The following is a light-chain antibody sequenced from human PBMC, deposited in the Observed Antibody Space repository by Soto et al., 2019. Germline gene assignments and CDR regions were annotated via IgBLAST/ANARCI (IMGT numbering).Light chain of an antibody. CDR1: QRVGIN. Sequence: IVITQAPSSLSVSQGETATLSCRASQRVGINLARYQQKPGQAPRLLIYGASTRATGIPARFSGSGSGTEFTLSIRRLEPEDFEVYYRHQYAPWTFGQGTKVDIK. CDR2: GAS. V-gene: IGKV3-15*01. CDR3: HQYAPWT. J-gene: IGKJ1*01.